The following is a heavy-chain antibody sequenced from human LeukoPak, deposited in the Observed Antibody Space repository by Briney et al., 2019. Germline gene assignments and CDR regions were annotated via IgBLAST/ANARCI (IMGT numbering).Heavy chain of an antibody. CDR3: ATFQPYANSRHLRPYFDY. CDR2: SDPEDVKT. V-gene: IGHV1-24*01. D-gene: IGHD3-22*01. CDR1: GYSLTGLG. J-gene: IGHJ4*02. Sequence: ASVRVSCKISGYSLTGLGIHGVGQAPGKGLEGRGGSDPEDVKTSLQKTIQDRVTLTEHTSTATPFMQLSRLKPDHTAVYYSATFQPYANSRHLRPYFDYWRQGTLVTVSS.